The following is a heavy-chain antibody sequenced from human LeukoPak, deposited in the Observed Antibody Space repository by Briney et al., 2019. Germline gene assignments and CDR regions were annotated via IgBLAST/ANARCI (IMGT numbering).Heavy chain of an antibody. V-gene: IGHV3-21*01. CDR2: ISSSSSYI. Sequence: GGSLRLSCAASGFTFSSYSMNWVRQAPGKGLEWVSSISSSSSYIYYADSVKGRFTISRDNAKNSLYLQMNSLRAEDTAVYYCARDYYDSSGYRYYYYYHYMDVWGKGTTVTVSS. D-gene: IGHD3-22*01. CDR3: ARDYYDSSGYRYYYYYHYMDV. J-gene: IGHJ6*03. CDR1: GFTFSSYS.